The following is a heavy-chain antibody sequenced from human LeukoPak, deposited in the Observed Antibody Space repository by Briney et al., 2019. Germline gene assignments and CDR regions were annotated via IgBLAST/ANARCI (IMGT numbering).Heavy chain of an antibody. J-gene: IGHJ1*01. Sequence: ASVKVSCKASGYTFTSCYMHWVRQAPGQGLEWMGIINPSGGSTSYAQKFQGRVTMTRDMSTSTVYMELSSLRSEDTAVYYCARAAAEQQLVRGYFQHWGQGTLVTVSS. CDR3: ARAAAEQQLVRGYFQH. CDR2: INPSGGST. D-gene: IGHD6-13*01. V-gene: IGHV1-46*01. CDR1: GYTFTSCY.